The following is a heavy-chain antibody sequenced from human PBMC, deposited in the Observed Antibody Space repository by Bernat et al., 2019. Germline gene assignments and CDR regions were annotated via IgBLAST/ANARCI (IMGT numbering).Heavy chain of an antibody. Sequence: EVQLVQSAAEVKKPGESLRISCKGSGYSFTSYWISWVRQMPGKGLEWMGRIDPSDSYTNYSPSFQGHVTISADKSISTAYLQWSSLKASDTAMYYCARAYCGGDCFPAVLDAFDIWGQGTMVTVSS. V-gene: IGHV5-10-1*03. J-gene: IGHJ3*02. CDR2: IDPSDSYT. D-gene: IGHD2-21*02. CDR1: GYSFTSYW. CDR3: ARAYCGGDCFPAVLDAFDI.